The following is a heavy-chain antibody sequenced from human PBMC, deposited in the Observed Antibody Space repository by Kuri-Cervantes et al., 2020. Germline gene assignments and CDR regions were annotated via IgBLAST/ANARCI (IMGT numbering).Heavy chain of an antibody. D-gene: IGHD6-19*01. CDR1: GYTFTGYY. Sequence: ASVKVSCKASGYTFTGYYMHWVRQAPGQGLEWMGGINPNSGDAHYAQKFQDRVSTTRDTSISTAYMELSRLTSDDTAVYYCARDVFGAAVASRAFDIWGQGTMVTVSS. V-gene: IGHV1-2*02. CDR2: INPNSGDA. J-gene: IGHJ3*02. CDR3: ARDVFGAAVASRAFDI.